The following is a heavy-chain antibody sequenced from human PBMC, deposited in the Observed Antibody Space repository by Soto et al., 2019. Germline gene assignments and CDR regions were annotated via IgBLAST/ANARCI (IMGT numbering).Heavy chain of an antibody. V-gene: IGHV3-11*01. CDR2: MTRSGSSS. D-gene: IGHD1-26*01. CDR3: ARELSGNYFAFDS. CDR1: GFTLSDHY. Sequence: GSLSLCWAAAGFTLSDHYMGWIRQAPGKGLEWISYMTRSGSSSSYADSVKGRFTISRDNAKNSLYLQMNSLRGDDTAVYYCARELSGNYFAFDSWAQGTMVT. J-gene: IGHJ3*01.